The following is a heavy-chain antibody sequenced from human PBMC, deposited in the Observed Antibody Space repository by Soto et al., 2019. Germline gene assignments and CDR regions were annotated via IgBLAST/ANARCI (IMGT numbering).Heavy chain of an antibody. Sequence: QVQLVQTGAEVKEPGASVKVSCKASGYTLTNYGISWVRQAPGQGLGWMGWISCNNGDANYVQSLRGRVTMTTDTSTSSVYMELRSLRADDTAVYYCARDGDGSGRHYEYWGQGTLVTVSS. V-gene: IGHV1-18*01. CDR2: ISCNNGDA. J-gene: IGHJ4*02. CDR1: GYTLTNYG. CDR3: ARDGDGSGRHYEY. D-gene: IGHD3-10*01.